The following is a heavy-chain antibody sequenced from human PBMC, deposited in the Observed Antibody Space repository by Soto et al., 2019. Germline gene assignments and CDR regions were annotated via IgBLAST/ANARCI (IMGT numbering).Heavy chain of an antibody. Sequence: PSETLSLTCSVSGGTISGYYWTWIRQPPGKGQEWIGRIYPSGNTNYNPSLKSRVTISLDASNNQFSLSLRSLTAADTAVYYCARSREFDYWSQGTLVTVSS. CDR1: GGTISGYY. CDR2: IYPSGNT. J-gene: IGHJ4*02. V-gene: IGHV4-4*07. CDR3: ARSREFDY.